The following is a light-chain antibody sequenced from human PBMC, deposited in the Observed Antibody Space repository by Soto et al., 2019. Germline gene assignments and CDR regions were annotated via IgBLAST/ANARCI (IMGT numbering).Light chain of an antibody. CDR1: QYITSY. J-gene: IGKJ1*01. CDR3: QQYYSYPRT. CDR2: AAS. V-gene: IGKV1-8*01. Sequence: AIRMTQSPSSLSASTGDRVTITCRASQYITSYLAWYQQKPGKAPKILIYAASTLQSGVPSRFSGSGSGTDFTLTITCLQSEDFATYYCQQYYSYPRTFGQGTKVEIK.